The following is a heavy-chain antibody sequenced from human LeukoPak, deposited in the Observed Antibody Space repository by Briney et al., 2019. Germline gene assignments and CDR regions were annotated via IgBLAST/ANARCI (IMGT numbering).Heavy chain of an antibody. D-gene: IGHD1-26*01. CDR2: IFSDGIRK. V-gene: IGHV3-30*12. CDR3: ARASGPIKKNRFDQ. CDR1: GFTFSTYG. J-gene: IGHJ4*02. Sequence: PGGSLRLSCATPGFTFSTYGMEWVRQAPGKGLEWVAIIFSDGIRKYYADSVKGRFTISRDISRSTLYLEMNSLSAEDTAVYYCARASGPIKKNRFDQWGQGTLVTVSS.